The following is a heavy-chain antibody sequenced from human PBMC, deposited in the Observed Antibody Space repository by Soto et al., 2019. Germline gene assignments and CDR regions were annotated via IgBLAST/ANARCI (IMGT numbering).Heavy chain of an antibody. CDR2: FDPEDGET. Sequence: ASVKVCCKVSGYTLNELSMHWVQQVPGKGLEWMGGFDPEDGETIYAQKFQGRVTMTEDTSTDTAYMELSSLRSEDTAVYYCATNGDYDEKIFDYWGQGTLVTVSS. CDR3: ATNGDYDEKIFDY. J-gene: IGHJ4*02. V-gene: IGHV1-24*01. CDR1: GYTLNELS. D-gene: IGHD4-17*01.